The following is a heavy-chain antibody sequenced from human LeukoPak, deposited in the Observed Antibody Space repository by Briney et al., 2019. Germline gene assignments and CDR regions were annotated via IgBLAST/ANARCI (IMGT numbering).Heavy chain of an antibody. J-gene: IGHJ4*02. CDR1: GSTFSSYS. V-gene: IGHV3-21*01. CDR2: ISDSSTYI. CDR3: ARDQNFDF. Sequence: GGPLRLSCAPSGSTFSSYSMNWVRLAPGKGLEWVSSISDSSTYIYYADSVKGRFTISRDNAKNSVYLQMNSLRAEDTAVYHCARDQNFDFWGQGTLVTVSS.